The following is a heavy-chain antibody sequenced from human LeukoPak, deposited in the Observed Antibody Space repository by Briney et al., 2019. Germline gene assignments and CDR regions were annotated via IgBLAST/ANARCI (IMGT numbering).Heavy chain of an antibody. Sequence: SETLSLTCTVSGGSMFSYYWNWIRQPPGKGLEWIGYIYSSGITNYSPSLRSHGTISVATSRNQFSLRLTSVTAADTAIYYCARRAYYDSSGYHPTSGYFDLWGRGTLVTVSS. CDR3: ARRAYYDSSGYHPTSGYFDL. CDR2: IYSSGIT. V-gene: IGHV4-4*08. D-gene: IGHD3-22*01. CDR1: GGSMFSYY. J-gene: IGHJ2*01.